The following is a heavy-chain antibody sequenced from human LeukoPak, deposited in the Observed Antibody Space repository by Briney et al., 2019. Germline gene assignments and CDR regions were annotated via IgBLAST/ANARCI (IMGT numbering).Heavy chain of an antibody. D-gene: IGHD4-23*01. CDR1: GYTFTSYA. CDR2: INAGNGNT. Sequence: ASVKVSCKASGYTFTSYAMHWVRQAPGQRLEWMGWINAGNGNTKYSQKFQGRVTITKDTSASAAYMELSSLRSEDTAVYYCARYYGGTQLGYWGQGTLVTVSS. V-gene: IGHV1-3*01. CDR3: ARYYGGTQLGY. J-gene: IGHJ4*02.